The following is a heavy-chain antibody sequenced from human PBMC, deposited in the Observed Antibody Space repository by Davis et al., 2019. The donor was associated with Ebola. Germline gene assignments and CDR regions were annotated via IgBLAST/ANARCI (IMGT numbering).Heavy chain of an antibody. Sequence: GGPLRPSFAAPGFTFSDYYMSWIRQAAGKGPEWVSSISGSGGTIYYADSVKGRFTISRDNAKNSLYLQMNSLRAEDTAVYYCARDTRPLYYDSSGYYLWGQGTLVTVSS. CDR3: ARDTRPLYYDSSGYYL. J-gene: IGHJ1*01. V-gene: IGHV3-11*01. D-gene: IGHD3-22*01. CDR2: ISGSGGTI. CDR1: GFTFSDYY.